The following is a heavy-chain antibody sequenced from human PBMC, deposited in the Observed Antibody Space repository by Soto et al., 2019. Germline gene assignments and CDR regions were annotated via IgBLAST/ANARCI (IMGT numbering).Heavy chain of an antibody. Sequence: GASVKVSWKASGYTFTSYYMHWVRQAPGQGLEWMGIINPSGGSTSYAQKFQGRVTMTRDTSTSTVYMELSSLRSEDTAVYYCASSHYYDSSGYYYHYYYYGMDVWGQGTTVTVSS. CDR3: ASSHYYDSSGYYYHYYYYGMDV. J-gene: IGHJ6*02. V-gene: IGHV1-46*01. D-gene: IGHD3-22*01. CDR1: GYTFTSYY. CDR2: INPSGGST.